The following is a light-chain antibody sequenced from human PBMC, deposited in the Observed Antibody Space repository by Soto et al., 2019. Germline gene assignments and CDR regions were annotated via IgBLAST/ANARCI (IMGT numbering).Light chain of an antibody. Sequence: AIQMTQSPSSLSASVGDRVTVTCRAIQDIRSDVGWYQQKPGQAPKVLRYAASMLHSGVPSRFSGTGSGTNLVITISRLQHEDVETYYCLQYNNYPLTFGGGTKV. J-gene: IGKJ4*01. CDR3: LQYNNYPLT. CDR1: QDIRSD. V-gene: IGKV1-6*01. CDR2: AAS.